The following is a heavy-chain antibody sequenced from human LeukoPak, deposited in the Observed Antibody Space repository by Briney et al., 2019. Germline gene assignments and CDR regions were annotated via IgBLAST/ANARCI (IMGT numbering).Heavy chain of an antibody. J-gene: IGHJ1*01. Sequence: SVKVFCKASGGTFSSYAISWVRQAPGQGLEWMGRIIPIFGTANYAQKFQGRVTITTDESTSTAHMELSSLRSEETAVYYCARASRAMVVTNAEYFQHWGKGNLVTVSS. CDR1: GGTFSSYA. V-gene: IGHV1-69*05. D-gene: IGHD4/OR15-4a*01. CDR2: IIPIFGTA. CDR3: ARASRAMVVTNAEYFQH.